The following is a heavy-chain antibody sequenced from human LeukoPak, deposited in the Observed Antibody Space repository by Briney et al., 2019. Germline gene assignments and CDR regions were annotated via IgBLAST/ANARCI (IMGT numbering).Heavy chain of an antibody. CDR1: GDSISGSNYY. J-gene: IGHJ3*02. V-gene: IGHV4-39*07. CDR2: IYYSGST. CDR3: ARGPRTYVLLWFGELLYYAFDI. Sequence: PSETLSLTCTVSGDSISGSNYYWGWIRQPPGQGLEWIGSIYYSGSTYYNPSLKSRVTISVDTSKNQFSLTLSSVTAADTAVYYCARGPRTYVLLWFGELLYYAFDIWGQGTMVTVSS. D-gene: IGHD3-10*01.